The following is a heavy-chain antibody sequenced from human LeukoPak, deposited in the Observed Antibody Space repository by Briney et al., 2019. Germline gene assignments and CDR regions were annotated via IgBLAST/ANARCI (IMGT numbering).Heavy chain of an antibody. CDR3: ARGGWLQRRGTEYFQH. Sequence: SETLSLTCAVYGGSFSGYYWGWIRQPPGKGLEWIGEINHSGSTNYNPSLKSRVTISVDTSKNQFSLKLSSVTAADTAVYYCARGGWLQRRGTEYFQHWGQGTLVTVSS. D-gene: IGHD5-24*01. CDR1: GGSFSGYY. V-gene: IGHV4-34*01. CDR2: INHSGST. J-gene: IGHJ1*01.